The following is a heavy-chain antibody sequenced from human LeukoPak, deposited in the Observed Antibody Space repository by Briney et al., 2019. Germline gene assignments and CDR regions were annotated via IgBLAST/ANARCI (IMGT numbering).Heavy chain of an antibody. Sequence: GGSLRLSCAASGFTFSSYVMGWVRQAPGKGLEWVAAISGSGTTTYYADAVKGRFTISRDNSRNTLYLQMHSLGAEDTAVYYCANTVVRGVASMDVWGQGTTVTVS. CDR2: ISGSGTTT. CDR1: GFTFSSYV. V-gene: IGHV3-23*01. D-gene: IGHD3-10*01. J-gene: IGHJ6*02. CDR3: ANTVVRGVASMDV.